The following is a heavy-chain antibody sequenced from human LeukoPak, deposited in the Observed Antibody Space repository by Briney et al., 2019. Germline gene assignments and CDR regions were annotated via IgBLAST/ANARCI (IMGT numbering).Heavy chain of an antibody. CDR3: ARALALATPR. D-gene: IGHD5-12*01. CDR1: GFTFSSYE. Sequence: GGSLRLSCAASGFTFSSYEMNWVRQAPGKGLEWVSYISSSGTTKYYADSVKGRFTISRDNAKNSLYLQMNSLRAEDTAVYYCARALALATPRGGQGTLVTVSS. CDR2: ISSSGTTK. V-gene: IGHV3-48*03. J-gene: IGHJ4*02.